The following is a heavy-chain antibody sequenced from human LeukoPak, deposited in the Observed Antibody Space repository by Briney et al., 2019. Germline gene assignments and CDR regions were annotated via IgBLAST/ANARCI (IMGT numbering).Heavy chain of an antibody. J-gene: IGHJ4*02. V-gene: IGHV3-21*01. CDR3: ARKGGLASSGYHY. Sequence: NPGGSLRLSCVASGFSFNFYHMNWVRQAPGKGLEWVSSISGDSYDIYYADSVKGRFTISRDNAKNSLFLQMNSLGVEDTAVYYCARKGGLASSGYHYWGQGTLVTVSS. D-gene: IGHD3-22*01. CDR1: GFSFNFYH. CDR2: ISGDSYDI.